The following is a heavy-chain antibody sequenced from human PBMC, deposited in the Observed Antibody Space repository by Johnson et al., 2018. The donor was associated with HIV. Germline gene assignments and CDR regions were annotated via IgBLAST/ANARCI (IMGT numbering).Heavy chain of an antibody. CDR3: ARDLWAYSTRDDAFVI. Sequence: VQLVESGGGLVQPGRSLRLSCAASGFTFDDYAIHWVRQPPGKGLECVSGISWNSGSIGYADSVKGRFTISRDNAKNTLYLQMNSLRAEDTAVYYCARDLWAYSTRDDAFVIWGQGTMVIVSS. D-gene: IGHD6-13*01. CDR2: ISWNSGSI. CDR1: GFTFDDYA. J-gene: IGHJ3*02. V-gene: IGHV3-9*01.